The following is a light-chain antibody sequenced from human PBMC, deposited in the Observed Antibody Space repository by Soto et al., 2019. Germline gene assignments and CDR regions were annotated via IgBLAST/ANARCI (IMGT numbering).Light chain of an antibody. CDR2: ATS. CDR3: QQSYSTPIT. J-gene: IGKJ5*01. V-gene: IGKV1-39*01. CDR1: QSISSY. Sequence: IQVTQSPSSLSASVGDRVTITCRASQSISSYLNWYQQKPGEAPKLLIYATSTLPSGVPSRFSGSGSGTDFTLTITSLQPEDFATYYCQQSYSTPITFGQGTRLEI.